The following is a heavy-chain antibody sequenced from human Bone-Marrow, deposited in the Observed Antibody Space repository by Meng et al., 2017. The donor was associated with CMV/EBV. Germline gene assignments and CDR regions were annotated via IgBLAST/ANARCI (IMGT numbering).Heavy chain of an antibody. D-gene: IGHD5-24*01. CDR3: ATVEMHTPSDSGMALDS. CDR2: INSDGSST. CDR1: GFTFSSYW. J-gene: IGHJ4*02. V-gene: IGHV3-74*01. Sequence: GGSLRLSCAASGFTFSSYWMHWVRQAPGKGLVWVSRINSDGSSTSYADSVKGRFTISRDNAKNTLYLQMNSLRGEDTAVYYCATVEMHTPSDSGMALDSWDQGTLVTVSS.